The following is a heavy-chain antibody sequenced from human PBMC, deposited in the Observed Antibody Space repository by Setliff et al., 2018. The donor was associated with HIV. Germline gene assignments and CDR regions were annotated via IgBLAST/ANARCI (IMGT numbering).Heavy chain of an antibody. V-gene: IGHV4-34*01. Sequence: PSETLSLTCVVYGGSFTNYYWSWIRQPPGKGLERIGEINHSGSTNYNPSLKSRVSISVDTSKKQFSLMLNSVTAADTAVYYCASQPYNSGWFGGWFDPWGQGTLVTVSS. CDR1: GGSFTNYY. J-gene: IGHJ5*02. D-gene: IGHD6-19*01. CDR2: INHSGST. CDR3: ASQPYNSGWFGGWFDP.